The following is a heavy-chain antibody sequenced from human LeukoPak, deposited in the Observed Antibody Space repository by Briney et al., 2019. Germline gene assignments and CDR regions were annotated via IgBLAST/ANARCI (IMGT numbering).Heavy chain of an antibody. D-gene: IGHD2-2*02. CDR2: ISAYNGNT. J-gene: IGHJ5*02. V-gene: IGHV1-18*01. CDR1: GYTFTSYG. Sequence: ASVKVSCKASGYTFTSYGISWVRQAPGQGLEWMGWISAYNGNTNYAQKLQGGVTMTTDTSTSTAYMELRSLRSDDTAVYYCARDWRCSSTSCYTNWFDPWGQGTLVTVSS. CDR3: ARDWRCSSTSCYTNWFDP.